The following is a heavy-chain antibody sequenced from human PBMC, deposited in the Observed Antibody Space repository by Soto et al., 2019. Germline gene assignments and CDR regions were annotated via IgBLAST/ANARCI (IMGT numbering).Heavy chain of an antibody. CDR2: ISGSGSST. V-gene: IGHV3-23*01. J-gene: IGHJ4*02. D-gene: IGHD5-18*01. CDR1: GFIFSSYA. CDR3: AKGGYNYGFLFDC. Sequence: GGSLRLSCAASGFIFSSYAMSWVRQAPGKGLEWVSDISGSGSSTYYADSVKDRFTISRDNSKNLLYLQMNSLRAEDTAVYYCAKGGYNYGFLFDCWGQGTLVTVSS.